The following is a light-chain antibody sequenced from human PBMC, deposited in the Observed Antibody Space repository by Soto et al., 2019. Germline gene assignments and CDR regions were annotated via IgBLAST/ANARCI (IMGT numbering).Light chain of an antibody. Sequence: DIQVTQSPSSLSASVGDRVSITCRASQTIRRFVNWYQQKPGKAPKVLISTASTLQSGVPSRFSGSVSGTDFTLTISSLQPEDFATYYCQQSFDAPITFGQGTRVEIK. CDR2: TAS. CDR1: QTIRRF. CDR3: QQSFDAPIT. V-gene: IGKV1-39*01. J-gene: IGKJ5*01.